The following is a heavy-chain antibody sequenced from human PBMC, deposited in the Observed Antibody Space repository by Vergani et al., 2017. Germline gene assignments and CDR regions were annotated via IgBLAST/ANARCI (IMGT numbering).Heavy chain of an antibody. CDR3: AKHFRGWGSDY. Sequence: QVQLVESGGGVVQRVGSLRLSCATSGFTLSNYDMQWIRQGPGKGLEFVAFIQFDGSNQYYADSVKGRFTLSRDFSTNTLYLQMNSLRTDDTATYYCAKHFRGWGSDYWGQGTQVIVSS. CDR2: IQFDGSNQ. V-gene: IGHV3-30*02. CDR1: GFTLSNYD. J-gene: IGHJ4*02. D-gene: IGHD3-16*01.